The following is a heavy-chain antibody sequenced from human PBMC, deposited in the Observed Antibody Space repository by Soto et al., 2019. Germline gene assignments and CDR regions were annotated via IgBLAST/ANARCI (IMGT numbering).Heavy chain of an antibody. Sequence: GESLKISCKGSAYTFTSYWITWVRQMPGKGLEWMGRIDPSDSYTDYSPSFQGHVTISADKSITTAYLQWSSLKPSDTAMYYCARPYGPLLSTSWHSYALDICGQGTMVTVS. CDR2: IDPSDSYT. V-gene: IGHV5-10-1*01. J-gene: IGHJ3*02. CDR3: ARPYGPLLSTSWHSYALDI. D-gene: IGHD2-2*01. CDR1: AYTFTSYW.